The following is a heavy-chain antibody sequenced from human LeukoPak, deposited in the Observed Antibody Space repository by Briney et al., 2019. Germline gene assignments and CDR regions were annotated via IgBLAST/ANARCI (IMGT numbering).Heavy chain of an antibody. CDR2: INPNSGGT. CDR3: ARGLDIVVVPAAPPGY. J-gene: IGHJ4*02. CDR1: GYTFTGYY. V-gene: IGHV1-2*02. D-gene: IGHD2-2*03. Sequence: ASVKVSCKASGYTFTGYYMHWVRQAPGQGLELMGWINPNSGGTNYAQKFQGRVTMTRDTSIRTAYMELSGVRSDDTAVYYCARGLDIVVVPAAPPGYWGQGALVTVSS.